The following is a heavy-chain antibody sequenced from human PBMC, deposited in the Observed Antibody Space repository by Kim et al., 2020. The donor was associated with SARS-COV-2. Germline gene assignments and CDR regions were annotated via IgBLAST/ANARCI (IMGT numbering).Heavy chain of an antibody. CDR3: ARDPRYNWNHYVVDV. J-gene: IGHJ6*02. Sequence: GGSLRLSCAASGFTVISNNMNWVRQAPGKGLEWVSVIYSDGRTDYSDSVKGRFTTSRDYSTNTLYLQMNSLRAEDTAVYFCARDPRYNWNHYVVDVWGQGTTVTVSS. CDR1: GFTVISNN. CDR2: IYSDGRT. D-gene: IGHD1-20*01. V-gene: IGHV3-53*01.